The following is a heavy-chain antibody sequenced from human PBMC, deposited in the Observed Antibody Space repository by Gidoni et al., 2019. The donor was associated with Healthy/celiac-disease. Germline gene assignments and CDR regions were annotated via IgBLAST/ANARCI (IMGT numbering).Heavy chain of an antibody. Sequence: QVQLQESGPGLVKPSQTLSLTCTVFGGSISSAGYYWSWIRQHPGKGLEWIGYIYYSESTYYNPSLKSRVTISVDTSKNQFSLKLSSVTAADTAVYYCARETASAYCGGDCYSGWFDPWGQGTLVTVSS. V-gene: IGHV4-31*03. CDR1: GGSISSAGYY. CDR3: ARETASAYCGGDCYSGWFDP. D-gene: IGHD2-21*02. J-gene: IGHJ5*02. CDR2: IYYSEST.